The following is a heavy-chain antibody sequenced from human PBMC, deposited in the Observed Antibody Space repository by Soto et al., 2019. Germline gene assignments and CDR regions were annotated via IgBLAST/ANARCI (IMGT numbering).Heavy chain of an antibody. J-gene: IGHJ4*02. V-gene: IGHV4-59*08. Sequence: KTSETLSLTCTVSGGCISSYYGSWIRQPPGKGLEWIGYIYYSGSTNYNPSLKSRVTISVDTSKNQFSLKLSSVTAADTAVYYCARHYCSSTSCYAHFDYWGQGTLVTVSS. CDR3: ARHYCSSTSCYAHFDY. CDR1: GGCISSYY. CDR2: IYYSGST. D-gene: IGHD2-2*01.